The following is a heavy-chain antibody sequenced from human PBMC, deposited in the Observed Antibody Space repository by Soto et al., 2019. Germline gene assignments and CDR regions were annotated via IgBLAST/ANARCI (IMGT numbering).Heavy chain of an antibody. CDR1: GFTFSSYS. J-gene: IGHJ4*02. Sequence: GGSLRLSVTASGFTFSSYSMNWVRQAPGKGLEWVSSISSSSSYIYYADSVKGRFTISRDNAKNSLYLQMNSLRAEDTAVYYCARSLKGNYVVYWGQGTLVTVSS. D-gene: IGHD6-13*01. V-gene: IGHV3-21*01. CDR2: ISSSSSYI. CDR3: ARSLKGNYVVY.